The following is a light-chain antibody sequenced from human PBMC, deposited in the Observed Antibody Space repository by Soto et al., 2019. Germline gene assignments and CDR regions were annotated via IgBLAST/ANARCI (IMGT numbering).Light chain of an antibody. CDR1: QSVSSSY. V-gene: IGKV3-20*01. J-gene: IGKJ2*01. Sequence: EIVLTQSPGTLSLSPGERATLSCRASQSVSSSYLAWYQQKPGQAPRLLIYGASSRAIGIPDRFSGSGSGTAFTLTISRLEPEDFAVYYCQQYGSSPYTFGQGTKLQIK. CDR3: QQYGSSPYT. CDR2: GAS.